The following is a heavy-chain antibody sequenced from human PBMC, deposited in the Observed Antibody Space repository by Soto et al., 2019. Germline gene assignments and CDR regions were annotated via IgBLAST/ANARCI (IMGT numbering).Heavy chain of an antibody. CDR3: ASTARGYDFDY. D-gene: IGHD5-12*01. V-gene: IGHV1-18*01. CDR1: GYTFTSYG. CDR2: IRAYNGNT. J-gene: IGHJ4*02. Sequence: GASVKVSCKASGYTFTSYGISWVRQAPGQGLEWMGWIRAYNGNTNYAQKLQGRVTMTTDTSTSTAYMELRSLRSDDTAVYYCASTARGYDFDYWGQGTLVTVSS.